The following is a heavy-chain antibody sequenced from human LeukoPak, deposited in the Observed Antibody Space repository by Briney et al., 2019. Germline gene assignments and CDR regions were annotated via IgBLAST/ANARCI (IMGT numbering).Heavy chain of an antibody. CDR2: ISGSGGST. D-gene: IGHD3-10*01. CDR1: GFTFSSCA. Sequence: GGSLRLSCAASGFTFSSCAMSWVRQAPGKGLEWVSAISGSGGSTYYADSVKGRFTISRDNSKNTLYLQMNSLRAEDTAVYYCAKRGSGSYYYASFDYWGQGTLVTVSS. CDR3: AKRGSGSYYYASFDY. V-gene: IGHV3-23*01. J-gene: IGHJ4*02.